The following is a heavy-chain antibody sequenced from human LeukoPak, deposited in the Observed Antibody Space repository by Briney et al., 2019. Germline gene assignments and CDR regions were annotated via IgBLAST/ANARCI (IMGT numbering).Heavy chain of an antibody. J-gene: IGHJ4*02. V-gene: IGHV3-21*01. D-gene: IGHD3-3*01. CDR3: AIEDDFWSLLK. CDR2: ISSSSSYI. Sequence: GGSLRLSCAASGFTFSSYSMNWVRQAPGKGLGWVSSISSSSSYIYYADSVKGRFTISRDNAKNSLYLQMNSLRAEDTAVYYCAIEDDFWSLLKWGQGTLVTVSS. CDR1: GFTFSSYS.